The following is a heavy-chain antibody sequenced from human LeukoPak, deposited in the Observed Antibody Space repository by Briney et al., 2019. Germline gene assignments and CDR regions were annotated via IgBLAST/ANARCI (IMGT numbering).Heavy chain of an antibody. J-gene: IGHJ3*02. CDR2: IKQDGSEK. CDR1: GFTFSSYE. D-gene: IGHD2/OR15-2a*01. CDR3: ARDNYLLFQWGAFDI. Sequence: PGGSLRLSCAASGFTFSSYEMNWVRQAPGKGLEWVANIKQDGSEKYYVDSVKGRFTISRDNAKNSLYLQMNSLRAEDTAVYYCARDNYLLFQWGAFDIWGQGTTVTVSS. V-gene: IGHV3-7*01.